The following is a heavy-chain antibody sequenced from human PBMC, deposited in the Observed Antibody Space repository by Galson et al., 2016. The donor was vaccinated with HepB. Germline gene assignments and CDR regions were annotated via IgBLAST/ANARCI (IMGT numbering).Heavy chain of an antibody. CDR2: IKDDGGEK. CDR3: SRALTMVQGLLVTSVYHFNGLDV. J-gene: IGHJ6*04. Sequence: SLRLSCAASGFTFDSYWMAWVRQAPGMGLQWVANIKDDGGEKYYLDSVKGRFTISRDNAKNQLFLQMNSLRAEDTAVYYCSRALTMVQGLLVTSVYHFNGLDVWGKGTTVTVSS. D-gene: IGHD3-10*01. CDR1: GFTFDSYW. V-gene: IGHV3-7*01.